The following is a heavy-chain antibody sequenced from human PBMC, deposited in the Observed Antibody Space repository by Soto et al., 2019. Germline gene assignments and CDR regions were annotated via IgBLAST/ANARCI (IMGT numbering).Heavy chain of an antibody. CDR1: GFTFSSYE. CDR3: ARVSNPHDYGDYYYYYGMDV. J-gene: IGHJ6*02. V-gene: IGHV3-48*03. Sequence: GGSLRLSCAASGFTFSSYEMNWVRQAPGKGLEWVSYISSSGSTIYYADSVKGRFTISRDNAKNSLYLQMNSLRAEDTAVYYCARVSNPHDYGDYYYYYGMDVWGHGTTATVSS. CDR2: ISSSGSTI. D-gene: IGHD4-17*01.